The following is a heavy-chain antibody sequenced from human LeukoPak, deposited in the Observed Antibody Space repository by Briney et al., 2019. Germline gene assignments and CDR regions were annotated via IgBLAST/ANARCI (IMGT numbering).Heavy chain of an antibody. CDR2: ISSSSSTI. Sequence: GGSLRLSCAASGFTFSSYSMNWVRQAPGKGLEWVSYISSSSSTIYYADSVKGRFTISRDNAKNSLYLQMNSLRAEDTAVYCCARATEYSGYDPPFDYWGQGTLVTVSS. D-gene: IGHD5-12*01. J-gene: IGHJ4*02. V-gene: IGHV3-48*01. CDR3: ARATEYSGYDPPFDY. CDR1: GFTFSSYS.